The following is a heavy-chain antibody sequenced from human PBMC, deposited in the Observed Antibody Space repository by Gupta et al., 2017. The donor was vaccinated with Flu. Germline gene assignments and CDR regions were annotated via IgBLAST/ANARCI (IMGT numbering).Heavy chain of an antibody. CDR1: GFTFSSYA. Sequence: VQLLESGGGLVQPGGSLRLSCAASGFTFSSYAMSWVREAPGKGLEWVSAISGSGGSTYYADSVKGRFTISRDNSKNTLYLQMNSLRAEDTAVYYCAKPYSSGREMYYFDYWGQGTLVTVSS. D-gene: IGHD6-19*01. J-gene: IGHJ4*02. CDR2: ISGSGGST. CDR3: AKPYSSGREMYYFDY. V-gene: IGHV3-23*01.